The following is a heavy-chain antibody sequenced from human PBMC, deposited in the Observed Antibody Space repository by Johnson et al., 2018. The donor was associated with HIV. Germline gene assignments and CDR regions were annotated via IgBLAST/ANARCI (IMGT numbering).Heavy chain of an antibody. J-gene: IGHJ3*02. V-gene: IGHV3-30*04. D-gene: IGHD4-23*01. Sequence: QVQLVESGGGVVQPGRSLRLSCAASGFSFSDFSMHWVRQAPGKGLEWVAVISYDGNNKYYADSVKGRVTISRDNSKNTLYLQMNSLRAEDTAVYYCAKVGGTVITPRGEACDIWGQGTMVTVSS. CDR3: AKVGGTVITPRGEACDI. CDR2: ISYDGNNK. CDR1: GFSFSDFS.